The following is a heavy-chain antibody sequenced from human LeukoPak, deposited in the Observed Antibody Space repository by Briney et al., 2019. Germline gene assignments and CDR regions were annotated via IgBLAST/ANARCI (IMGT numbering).Heavy chain of an antibody. J-gene: IGHJ6*02. CDR1: GFTFSSYA. Sequence: QPGGSLRLSCAASGFTFSSYAMSWVRQAPGKGLEWVSAISGRDSSTYYADSVKGRFTISRDNAKNSLYLQMNSLRAGDTAVYYCASHDYGEGYYYYGMDVWGQGTTVTVSS. CDR2: ISGRDSST. D-gene: IGHD4-17*01. CDR3: ASHDYGEGYYYYGMDV. V-gene: IGHV3-23*01.